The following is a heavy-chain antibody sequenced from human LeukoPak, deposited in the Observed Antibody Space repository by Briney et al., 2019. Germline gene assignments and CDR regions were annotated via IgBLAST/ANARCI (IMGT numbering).Heavy chain of an antibody. D-gene: IGHD1-14*01. CDR1: GFTFSSYA. CDR2: ISYDGSDK. CDR3: AKDRYQIKVRGIDY. V-gene: IGHV3-30*04. J-gene: IGHJ4*02. Sequence: GGSLRLSCAASGFTFSSYAMHWVRQAPGKGLVWVALISYDGSDKYSADSVKGRFTISRDNSKNTLYLQMNSLRAEDTAVYYCAKDRYQIKVRGIDYWGQGTLVTVSS.